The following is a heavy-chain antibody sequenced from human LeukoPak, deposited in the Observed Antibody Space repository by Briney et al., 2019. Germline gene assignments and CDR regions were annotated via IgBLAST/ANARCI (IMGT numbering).Heavy chain of an antibody. D-gene: IGHD3-3*01. J-gene: IGHJ6*02. Sequence: EASVKVSCKASGGTFSSYAISWVRQAPGQGLEWMGGITPIFGTANYAQKFQGRVTITADESTSTAYMELSSLRSEDTAVYYCAREIGDFWSGYLYYYYGMDVWGQGATVTVSS. CDR3: AREIGDFWSGYLYYYYGMDV. V-gene: IGHV1-69*13. CDR2: ITPIFGTA. CDR1: GGTFSSYA.